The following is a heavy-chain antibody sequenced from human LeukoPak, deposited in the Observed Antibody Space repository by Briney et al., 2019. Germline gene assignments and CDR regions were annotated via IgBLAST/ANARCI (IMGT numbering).Heavy chain of an antibody. CDR1: GFTFSSYW. CDR3: ARVRDSSSSALFGYDAFDI. V-gene: IGHV3-7*01. CDR2: IKQDGSEK. Sequence: GGSLRLSCAAPGFTFSSYWMSWVRQAPGKGLEWVANIKQDGSEKYYVDSVKGRFTISRDNAKNSLYLQMNSLRAEDTAVYYCARVRDSSSSALFGYDAFDIWGQGTMVTASS. J-gene: IGHJ3*02. D-gene: IGHD6-6*01.